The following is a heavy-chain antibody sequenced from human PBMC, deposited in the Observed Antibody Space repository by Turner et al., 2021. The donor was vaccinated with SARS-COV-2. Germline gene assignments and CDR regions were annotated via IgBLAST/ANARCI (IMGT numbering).Heavy chain of an antibody. Sequence: QLQLQESGPGLLRPSETLSLTCTVSSGSIRTTTYYWGWIRRPPGKGLEWIGSVHYTGSTYYNPSLKSRVTVSIDTPKNQFSLKLSSVTAAGTAVYYCARGGWSDYVESTPFDIWGQGTVVTISS. CDR3: ARGGWSDYVESTPFDI. V-gene: IGHV4-39*01. D-gene: IGHD1-26*01. CDR2: VHYTGST. CDR1: SGSIRTTTYY. J-gene: IGHJ3*02.